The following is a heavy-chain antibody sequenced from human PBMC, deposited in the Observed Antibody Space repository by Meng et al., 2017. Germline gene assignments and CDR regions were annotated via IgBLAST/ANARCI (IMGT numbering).Heavy chain of an antibody. J-gene: IGHJ6*02. Sequence: GESLKISCAASGFTFSNAWMSWVRQAPGKGLEWVGRIKSKTDGGTTDYAAPVKGRFTNSRDDSKNTLYLQMNSLKTEDTAVYYCTTFFFAMVRSYYYYYGMDVWGQGTTVTVSS. CDR3: TTFFFAMVRSYYYYYGMDV. V-gene: IGHV3-15*01. CDR2: IKSKTDGGTT. CDR1: GFTFSNAW. D-gene: IGHD3-10*01.